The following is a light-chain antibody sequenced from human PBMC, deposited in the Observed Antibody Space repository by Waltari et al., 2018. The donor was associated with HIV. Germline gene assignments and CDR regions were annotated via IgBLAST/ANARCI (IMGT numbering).Light chain of an antibody. J-gene: IGLJ2*01. CDR2: EDS. CDR1: ALPKKY. CDR3: YSTDNSGHHRV. Sequence: SYELTQPPSVAVSPGQTARITCTGDALPKKYASWYQQKSGQAPVLVIYEDSKRPSGFTERVSGTSSGTTATLTISGARVEDEADYYCYSTDNSGHHRVFGTGTKLTVL. V-gene: IGLV3-10*01.